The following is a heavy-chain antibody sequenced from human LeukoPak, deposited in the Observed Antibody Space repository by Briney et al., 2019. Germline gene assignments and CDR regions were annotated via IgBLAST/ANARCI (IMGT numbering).Heavy chain of an antibody. Sequence: PSDTLSLTCTVSGGSISSYYWSWIRQPPGKGLEWIGYIYYSGSPNYNPSLKSRVTISVDTSKNQFYLKLSSVTAADTAVYYCARVFGVNWFDPWGQGTLVTVSS. CDR2: IYYSGSP. D-gene: IGHD3-3*01. CDR1: GGSISSYY. J-gene: IGHJ5*02. V-gene: IGHV4-59*07. CDR3: ARVFGVNWFDP.